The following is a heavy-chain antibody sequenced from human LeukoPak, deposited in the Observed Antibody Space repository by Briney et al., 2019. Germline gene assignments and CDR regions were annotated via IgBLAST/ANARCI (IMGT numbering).Heavy chain of an antibody. CDR2: IFYSGST. V-gene: IGHV4-59*01. D-gene: IGHD4-11*01. CDR1: GGFISGYY. J-gene: IGHJ3*02. Sequence: PSETLSLTRTVSGGFISGYYWNWIRQPPGKGLEWIAYIFYSGSTNYNPSLKSRVTISVDTSKNQFSLKLSSVTAADTAVYYCARDPTTVTNRDAFDIWGQGTMVTVSS. CDR3: ARDPTTVTNRDAFDI.